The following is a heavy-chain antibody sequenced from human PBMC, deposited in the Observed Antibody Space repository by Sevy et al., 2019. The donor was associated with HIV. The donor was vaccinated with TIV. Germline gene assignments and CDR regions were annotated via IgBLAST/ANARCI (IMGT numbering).Heavy chain of an antibody. J-gene: IGHJ4*02. CDR1: GFHFYNYG. Sequence: GGSLRLSCAASGFHFYNYGMHWVRQAPGKGLEWVSFISYDLNNKYYADSVKGRFTISRDNSKNTLYLQMNSLTAEDTAVYYCAKGALGTLGYCSGGICYSLNYWGQGTLVTVSS. V-gene: IGHV3-30*18. CDR3: AKGALGTLGYCSGGICYSLNY. D-gene: IGHD2-15*01. CDR2: ISYDLNNK.